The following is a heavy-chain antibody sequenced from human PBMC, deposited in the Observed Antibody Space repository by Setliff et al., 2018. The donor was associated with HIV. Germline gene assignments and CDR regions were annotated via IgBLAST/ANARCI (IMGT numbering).Heavy chain of an antibody. J-gene: IGHJ6*02. V-gene: IGHV1-46*01. Sequence: ASVKVSCKASGYIFRNHYIHWVRQAPGKGLEWMAMINPENGDTINAQKFQGRITITADESTSTAYMELSSLGSEDTAVYYCARGSGGYCSGGSCYFGFGLALWGQGTTVTVSS. D-gene: IGHD2-15*01. CDR1: GYIFRNHY. CDR2: INPENGDT. CDR3: ARGSGGYCSGGSCYFGFGLAL.